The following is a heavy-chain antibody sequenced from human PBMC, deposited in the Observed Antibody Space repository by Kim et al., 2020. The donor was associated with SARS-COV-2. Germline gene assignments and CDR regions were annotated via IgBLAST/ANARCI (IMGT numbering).Heavy chain of an antibody. D-gene: IGHD3-10*01. CDR2: ISWDGGTT. CDR3: ATGQMVRGVIMYGMDV. Sequence: GGSLRLSCAASGFTFDDYTMHWVRQAPGKGLEWVSLISWDGGTTYYADSVKGRFTISRDNSKNSLYLQMNSLRTEDTALYYCATGQMVRGVIMYGMDVWGQGPTVTVPS. V-gene: IGHV3-43*01. CDR1: GFTFDDYT. J-gene: IGHJ6*02.